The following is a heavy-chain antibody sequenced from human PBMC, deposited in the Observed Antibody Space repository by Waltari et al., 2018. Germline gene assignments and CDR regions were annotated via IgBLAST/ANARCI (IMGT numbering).Heavy chain of an antibody. CDR3: ARMRITIFGVVIMKYYYYGMDV. J-gene: IGHJ6*02. CDR2: MNPNSGNT. Sequence: AEVKKPGASVKVSCKASGYTFTSYDINWVRQATGQGLEWMGWMNPNSGNTGYAQKFQGRVTMTRNTSISTAYMELSSLRSEDTAVYYCARMRITIFGVVIMKYYYYGMDVWGQGTTVTVSS. V-gene: IGHV1-8*01. CDR1: GYTFTSYD. D-gene: IGHD3-3*01.